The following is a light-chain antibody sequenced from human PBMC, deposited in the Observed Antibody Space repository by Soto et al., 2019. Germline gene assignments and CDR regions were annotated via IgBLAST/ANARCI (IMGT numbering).Light chain of an antibody. CDR3: QQRSNWTFT. CDR1: QSVSSY. Sequence: EIVLTQSAATLSLCPGERATLSCRASQSVSSYLAWYQQKPGQAPRLLIYDASNRATGIPARFSGSGSGTDFTLTISSLEPEDFAVYYCQQRSNWTFTFGPGTKVDIK. J-gene: IGKJ3*01. V-gene: IGKV3-11*01. CDR2: DAS.